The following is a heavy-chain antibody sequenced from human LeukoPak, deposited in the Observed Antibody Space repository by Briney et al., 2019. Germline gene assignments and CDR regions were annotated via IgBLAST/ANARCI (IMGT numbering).Heavy chain of an antibody. Sequence: GRSLRLSCAASGFPLSDYSMNWVRQAPGKGLEWVSSITGSTNYIYYADSVKGRFTISRDNAKNSLYLQMNSLRAEDTAVYYCARVGYCSSSTCRNYFDYWGQGTLVTVSS. D-gene: IGHD2-2*01. V-gene: IGHV3-21*01. CDR1: GFPLSDYS. CDR3: ARVGYCSSSTCRNYFDY. J-gene: IGHJ4*02. CDR2: ITGSTNYI.